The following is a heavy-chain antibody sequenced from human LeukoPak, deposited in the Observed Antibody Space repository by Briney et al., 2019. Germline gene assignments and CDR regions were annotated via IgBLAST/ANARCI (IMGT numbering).Heavy chain of an antibody. D-gene: IGHD4-17*01. Sequence: ASVKVSCKASGYTFTGYYMHWVRQAPGQGLEWMGWINPNSGGTNYAQKFQGRVTMTRDTSISTAYMELSRLRSDDTAVYYCARGNDYGMMYNWFDPWGQGTLVTVSS. J-gene: IGHJ5*02. V-gene: IGHV1-2*02. CDR3: ARGNDYGMMYNWFDP. CDR1: GYTFTGYY. CDR2: INPNSGGT.